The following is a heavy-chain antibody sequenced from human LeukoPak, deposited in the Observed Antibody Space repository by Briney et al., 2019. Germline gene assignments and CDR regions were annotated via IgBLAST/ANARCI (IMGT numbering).Heavy chain of an antibody. CDR3: ARDRFYRTGVAGLPCPIRHFDN. CDR2: IWYDGSNK. D-gene: IGHD6-19*01. V-gene: IGHV3-33*01. J-gene: IGHJ4*02. Sequence: GGSLRLSCAASGFTFSSYGMHWVRQAPGKGLEWVAVIWYDGSNKYYADSVKGRFTISRDNSKNTLYLQMNSLRAEDTAVYYCARDRFYRTGVAGLPCPIRHFDNWGQGALVTVSS. CDR1: GFTFSSYG.